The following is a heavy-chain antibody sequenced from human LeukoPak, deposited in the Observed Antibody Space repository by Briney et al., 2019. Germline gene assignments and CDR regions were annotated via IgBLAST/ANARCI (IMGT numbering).Heavy chain of an antibody. J-gene: IGHJ6*03. D-gene: IGHD3-22*01. CDR2: INPNSGGT. CDR1: GYTFTGYY. V-gene: IGHV1-2*02. Sequence: GASVKVSCKASGYTFTGYYMHWVRQAPGQGLEWMGWINPNSGGTNYAQKFQGRVTMTRDTSISTAYMELSRLRSDDTAVYYCARATMIVVVTDDMDVWGKGTTVTVSS. CDR3: ARATMIVVVTDDMDV.